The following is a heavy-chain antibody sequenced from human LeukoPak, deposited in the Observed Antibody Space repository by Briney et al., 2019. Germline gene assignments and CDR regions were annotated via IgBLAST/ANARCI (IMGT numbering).Heavy chain of an antibody. D-gene: IGHD3-22*01. Sequence: ASVKVSCKASGYTFTSYGISWVRQAPGQGLEWMGWISAYNGNTNYAQKLQGRVTMTTDTSTSTAYMELRSLRSDDTAVYYCARGENDYYDSSGYENWFDPWGQGTLVTVSS. CDR2: ISAYNGNT. V-gene: IGHV1-18*01. J-gene: IGHJ5*02. CDR1: GYTFTSYG. CDR3: ARGENDYYDSSGYENWFDP.